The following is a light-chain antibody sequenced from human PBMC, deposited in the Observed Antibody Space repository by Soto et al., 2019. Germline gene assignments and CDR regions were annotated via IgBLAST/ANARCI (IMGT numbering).Light chain of an antibody. Sequence: EIVLTQSPGTLSLSPGGRATLSCRASQSVSSTYLAWYQQKPGQAPRLLIYGASSRATGIPDRFSGSESGTDFTLTINRLEPEDFAVYYCQQYGSSPLTFGGGTKVDTK. J-gene: IGKJ4*01. V-gene: IGKV3-20*01. CDR3: QQYGSSPLT. CDR1: QSVSSTY. CDR2: GAS.